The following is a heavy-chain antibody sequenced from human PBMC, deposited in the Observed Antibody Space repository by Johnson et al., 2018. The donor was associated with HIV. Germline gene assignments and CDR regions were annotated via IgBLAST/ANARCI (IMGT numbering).Heavy chain of an antibody. D-gene: IGHD4-17*01. CDR3: ARDSTPWGGDHVGYAFDI. CDR1: GFTFISYA. V-gene: IGHV3-30*04. J-gene: IGHJ3*02. Sequence: QVQLVESGGGVVQPGRSLRLSCAASGFTFISYAMHWVRQAPGKGLEWVAVISYDGSNKYYADSVKGRFPISRDNAKKSIDLQMNSLRAVDTALYYCARDSTPWGGDHVGYAFDIWGRGTMVTVSS. CDR2: ISYDGSNK.